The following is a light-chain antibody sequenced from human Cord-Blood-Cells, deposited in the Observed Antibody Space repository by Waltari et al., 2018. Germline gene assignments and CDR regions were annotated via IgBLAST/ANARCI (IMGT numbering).Light chain of an antibody. CDR3: SSYAGSNNYV. CDR2: EVS. V-gene: IGLV2-8*01. CDR1: SSDVGGYNT. J-gene: IGLJ1*01. Sequence: QSALTQTPSATGSPGKSVTIPCTATSSDVGGYNTVSWYQQHPGKAPNLMIYEVSKRPSGVPDRFSGSKSGNTASLTVSGLQAEDEADYYCSSYAGSNNYVFGTGTKVTVL.